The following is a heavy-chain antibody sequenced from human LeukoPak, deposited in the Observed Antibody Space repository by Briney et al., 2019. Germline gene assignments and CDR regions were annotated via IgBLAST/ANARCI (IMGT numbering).Heavy chain of an antibody. D-gene: IGHD6-13*01. CDR3: ARSWVAAAACFDY. J-gene: IGHJ4*02. CDR1: GYTFTSYD. V-gene: IGHV1-8*01. CDR2: MNPNSGNT. Sequence: ASVKVSCKASGYTFTSYDINWVRQATGQGLEGMGWMNPNSGNTGYAQKFQGRVTMTRNTSISTAYMELSSLRSEDTAVYYCARSWVAAAACFDYWGQGTLVTVSS.